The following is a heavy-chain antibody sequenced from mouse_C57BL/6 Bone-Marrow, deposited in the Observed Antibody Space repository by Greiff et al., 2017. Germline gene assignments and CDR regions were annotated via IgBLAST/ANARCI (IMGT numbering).Heavy chain of an antibody. CDR1: GFTFSDYY. J-gene: IGHJ1*01. CDR2: ISDGGSFT. Sequence: EVMLVESGGGLVKPGGSLKLSCAASGFTFSDYYMYWVRQTPEKRLEWVATISDGGSFTYYPDSVKGRFPISRDNAKNNLYLQMSSLKSEDTAMYYCARDGMVTRYFDVWGAGTTVTVSS. CDR3: ARDGMVTRYFDV. D-gene: IGHD2-1*01. V-gene: IGHV5-4*02.